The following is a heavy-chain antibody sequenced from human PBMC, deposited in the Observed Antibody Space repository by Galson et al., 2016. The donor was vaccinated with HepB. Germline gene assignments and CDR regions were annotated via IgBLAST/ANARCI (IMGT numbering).Heavy chain of an antibody. CDR2: INWNSANI. CDR3: AEDRGSSAYHSFDY. Sequence: SLRLSCAVSGFTFDDHAMHWVRQPPGKGLEWVSGINWNSANIGYADSVKGRFTISRDNAKNSLYLEMNSLRAEDTALYYCAEDRGSSAYHSFDYWGPGTLVTVSS. V-gene: IGHV3-9*01. J-gene: IGHJ4*02. D-gene: IGHD3-22*01. CDR1: GFTFDDHA.